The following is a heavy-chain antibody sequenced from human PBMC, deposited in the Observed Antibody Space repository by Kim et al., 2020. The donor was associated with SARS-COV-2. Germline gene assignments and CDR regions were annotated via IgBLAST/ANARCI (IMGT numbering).Heavy chain of an antibody. Sequence: SETLSLICTVSGGSISSSSYYWGWIRQPPGKGLEWIGSIYYSGSTYYNPSLKSRVTISVDTSKNQFSLKLSSVTAADTAVYYCAGLSEFYDYVWGSYRYPFDYWGQGTLVTVSS. CDR3: AGLSEFYDYVWGSYRYPFDY. D-gene: IGHD3-16*02. CDR2: IYYSGST. V-gene: IGHV4-39*07. J-gene: IGHJ4*02. CDR1: GGSISSSSYY.